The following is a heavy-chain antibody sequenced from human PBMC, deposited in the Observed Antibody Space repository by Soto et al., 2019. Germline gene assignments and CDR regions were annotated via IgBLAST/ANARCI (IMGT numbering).Heavy chain of an antibody. Sequence: ASVKVSCKVSGYTLTELSMHWVRQAPGKGLEWMGGFDPEDGETIYAQKFQGRVTMTEDTSTDTAYMELSSLRSEDTAVYYCATDISRTDAEYFQHWCQGTLVTVSS. CDR1: GYTLTELS. J-gene: IGHJ1*01. V-gene: IGHV1-24*01. CDR3: ATDISRTDAEYFQH. D-gene: IGHD2-2*01. CDR2: FDPEDGET.